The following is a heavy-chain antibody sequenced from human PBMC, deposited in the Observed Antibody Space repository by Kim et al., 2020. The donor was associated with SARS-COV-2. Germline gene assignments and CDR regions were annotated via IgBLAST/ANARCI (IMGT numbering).Heavy chain of an antibody. D-gene: IGHD1-26*01. CDR2: ISCNSGSI. J-gene: IGHJ6*02. Sequence: GGSLRLSCAASGFTFDDYAMHWVRQAPGKGLEWVSGISCNSGSIGYADSVKGRFSISRDNAKNSLYLQMNSLRAEDTALYYCAKDGWWELPRGYGMDVWGQGTTVTVSS. V-gene: IGHV3-9*01. CDR1: GFTFDDYA. CDR3: AKDGWWELPRGYGMDV.